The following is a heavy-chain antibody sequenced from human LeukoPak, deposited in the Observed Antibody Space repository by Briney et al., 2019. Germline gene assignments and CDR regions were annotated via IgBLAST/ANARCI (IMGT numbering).Heavy chain of an antibody. CDR1: GGSISSGDYY. CDR3: AKVGGLAVAGTDNWMDP. D-gene: IGHD6-19*01. CDR2: IHYSGKT. V-gene: IGHV4-39*02. Sequence: SQTLSLTCTVSGGSISSGDYYWSWIRQPPGEGLEWIGNIHYSGKTYYSPSLKSRVTISIDTSKNQFSLKLSSVTAADTAVYSCAKVGGLAVAGTDNWMDPWGQGTLVTVSS. J-gene: IGHJ5*02.